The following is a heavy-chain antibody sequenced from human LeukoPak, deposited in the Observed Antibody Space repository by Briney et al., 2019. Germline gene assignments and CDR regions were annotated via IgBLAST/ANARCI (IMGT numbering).Heavy chain of an antibody. Sequence: SGGSLRLSRAASGFTFSNAWMSWVRQAPGKGLEWVGRIKSKTDGGTRDYTAPVKGRFTISRDDSKNTLYLQMNSLKTEDTAVYYCTTGPFDYYGSASYLANGMDVWGQGTTVTVSS. CDR1: GFTFSNAW. CDR3: TTGPFDYYGSASYLANGMDV. J-gene: IGHJ6*02. CDR2: IKSKTDGGTR. D-gene: IGHD3-10*01. V-gene: IGHV3-15*01.